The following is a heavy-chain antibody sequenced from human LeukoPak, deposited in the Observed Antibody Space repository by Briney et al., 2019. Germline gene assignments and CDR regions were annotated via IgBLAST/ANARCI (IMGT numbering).Heavy chain of an antibody. V-gene: IGHV4-4*02. Sequence: PSGTLSLTCAVFGDSISNNNCYSWVRQSPGKALEWIGEICPRGGINYNPSLRSRVMITGDRPKNQFSLYMLSVTAADSAIYYCARNGGFDQDVWGQGTTVTVSS. D-gene: IGHD2-8*01. CDR2: ICPRGGI. CDR1: GDSISNNNC. J-gene: IGHJ6*02. CDR3: ARNGGFDQDV.